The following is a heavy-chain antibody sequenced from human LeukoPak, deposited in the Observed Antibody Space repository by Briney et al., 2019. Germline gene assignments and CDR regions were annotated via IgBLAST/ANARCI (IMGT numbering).Heavy chain of an antibody. Sequence: GGSLRLSCAASGFTFDDYGMSWVRQAPGKGLEWVSGINWNGGSTGYTDSVKGRFTISRDNAKNSLYLQMNSLRAEDTAVYYCARVLTPHIVVVTALDYWGQGTLVTVSS. V-gene: IGHV3-20*04. D-gene: IGHD2-21*02. CDR1: GFTFDDYG. CDR2: INWNGGST. CDR3: ARVLTPHIVVVTALDY. J-gene: IGHJ4*02.